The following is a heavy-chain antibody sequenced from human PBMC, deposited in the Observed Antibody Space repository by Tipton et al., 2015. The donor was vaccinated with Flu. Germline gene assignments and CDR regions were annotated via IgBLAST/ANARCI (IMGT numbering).Heavy chain of an antibody. CDR2: IGSSGSPT. CDR1: GFTFSDYF. CDR3: AVGGPPYGDYVDY. V-gene: IGHV3-11*01. J-gene: IGHJ4*02. D-gene: IGHD4-17*01. Sequence: SLRLSCAASGFTFSDYFMTWIRQAPGKGLEWVSYIGSSGSPTYYADSVKGRFTISRDNAKNSLYLEMSSLRAQETDVYYCAVGGPPYGDYVDYRGQGTLVTVSS.